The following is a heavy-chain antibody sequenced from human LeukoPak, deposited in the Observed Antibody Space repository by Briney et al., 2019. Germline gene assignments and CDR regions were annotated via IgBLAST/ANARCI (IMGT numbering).Heavy chain of an antibody. Sequence: QPGGSLRLSCSASGFTFSTFPMQWVRQAPGKGLEYFSAISRNGDTTYYADSVKGRFTISRDNSKNTLYLQMSSLRPEDTAMYYCVNALTDDAFDIWGQGTMVIVSS. CDR1: GFTFSTFP. CDR3: VNALTDDAFDI. V-gene: IGHV3-64D*09. J-gene: IGHJ3*02. CDR2: ISRNGDTT.